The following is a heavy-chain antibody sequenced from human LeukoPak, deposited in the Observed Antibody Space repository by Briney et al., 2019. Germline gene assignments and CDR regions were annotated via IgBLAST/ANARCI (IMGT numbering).Heavy chain of an antibody. V-gene: IGHV3-23*01. CDR3: AKDYYDSSGFVVQH. J-gene: IGHJ1*01. Sequence: PGGSLRLSCAASGFTFSSFAMSWVRQAPGKGLEWVSGITGSGGSTYYADSVRGRFTISRDNSKNTLYLQMNSLRAEDTAVYYCAKDYYDSSGFVVQHWGQGTLVTVSS. D-gene: IGHD3-22*01. CDR1: GFTFSSFA. CDR2: ITGSGGST.